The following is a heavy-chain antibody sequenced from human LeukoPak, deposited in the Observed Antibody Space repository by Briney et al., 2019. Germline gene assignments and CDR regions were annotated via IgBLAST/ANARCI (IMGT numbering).Heavy chain of an antibody. D-gene: IGHD4-23*01. CDR1: GYTLTELS. V-gene: IGHV1-24*01. Sequence: ASVKVSCKVSGYTLTELSMHWVRQAPGKGLEWMGGFDPEDGETIYAQKFQGRVTMTEDTSTDTAYMELSSLRSEDTAVYYCVTINPYAVGFDYWGQGTLVTVSS. J-gene: IGHJ4*02. CDR3: VTINPYAVGFDY. CDR2: FDPEDGET.